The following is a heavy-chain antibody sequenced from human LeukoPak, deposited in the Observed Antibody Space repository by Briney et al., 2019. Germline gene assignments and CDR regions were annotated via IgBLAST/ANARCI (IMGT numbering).Heavy chain of an antibody. CDR2: IYTSGST. V-gene: IGHV4-61*02. Sequence: TSETLSLTCTVSGGSISSGSYYWSWIRQPAGKGLEWIGRIYTSGSTNYNPSLKSRVTISVDTSKNQFSLKLSSVTAADTAVYYCFGTPGWLQGTSFDYWGQGTLVTVSS. CDR1: GGSISSGSYY. D-gene: IGHD5-24*01. CDR3: FGTPGWLQGTSFDY. J-gene: IGHJ4*02.